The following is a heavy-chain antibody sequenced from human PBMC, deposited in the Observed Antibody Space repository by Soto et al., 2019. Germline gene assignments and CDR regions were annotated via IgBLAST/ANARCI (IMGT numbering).Heavy chain of an antibody. CDR3: ARGGYSYGYYYGMDV. V-gene: IGHV4-38-2*01. D-gene: IGHD5-18*01. CDR1: GYSISSGYY. CDR2: IYHSGST. Sequence: SLTCAVSGYSISSGYYWGWIRQPPGKGLEWIGSIYHSGSTYYNPSLKSRVTISVDTSKNQFSLKLSSVTAADTAVYYCARGGYSYGYYYGMDVWGQGTTVTVSS. J-gene: IGHJ6*02.